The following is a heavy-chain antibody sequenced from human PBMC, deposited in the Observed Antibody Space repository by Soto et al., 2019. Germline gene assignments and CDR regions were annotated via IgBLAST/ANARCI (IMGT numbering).Heavy chain of an antibody. D-gene: IGHD2-15*01. CDR3: ARDLGGSDFYYYYGMDV. CDR2: TYYRSKWYN. J-gene: IGHJ6*02. V-gene: IGHV6-1*01. Sequence: PSQTLSLTXAISGDSVSSNSAAWNWIRQSPSRGLEWLGRTYYRSKWYNDYAVSVKSRVTINPDTSKNQFSLQLNSVTPEDTAVYYCARDLGGSDFYYYYGMDVWGQGTTVTVSS. CDR1: GDSVSSNSAA.